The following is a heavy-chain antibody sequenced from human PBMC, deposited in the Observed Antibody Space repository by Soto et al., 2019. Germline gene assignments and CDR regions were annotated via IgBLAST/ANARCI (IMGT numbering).Heavy chain of an antibody. D-gene: IGHD6-6*01. Sequence: HPGGSLRLSCAASGFTFSSYAMHWVRQAPGKGLEWVSVISGSDDSTYYADSVKGRFTISRDNSKNTLYLQMNSLRAEDTAVYYCAKRSSPSPFDYWGQGSLVTVSS. V-gene: IGHV3-23*01. CDR2: ISGSDDST. J-gene: IGHJ4*02. CDR1: GFTFSSYA. CDR3: AKRSSPSPFDY.